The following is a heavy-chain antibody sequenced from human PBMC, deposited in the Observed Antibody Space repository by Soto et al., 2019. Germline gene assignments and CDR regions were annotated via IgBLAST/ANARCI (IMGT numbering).Heavy chain of an antibody. CDR3: ARDRGGSWYYYYGMDV. J-gene: IGHJ6*02. D-gene: IGHD1-26*01. CDR1: GFTFSSYA. Sequence: VQLVESGGGVVQPGRSLRLSCAASGFTFSSYAMHWVRQAPGKGLAWAAVISYAGSNKYYAVSVKGRFTISRDNSKHTLYLQMNSLRAEDTAVYYCARDRGGSWYYYYGMDVWGQGTTVTVSS. V-gene: IGHV3-30-3*01. CDR2: ISYAGSNK.